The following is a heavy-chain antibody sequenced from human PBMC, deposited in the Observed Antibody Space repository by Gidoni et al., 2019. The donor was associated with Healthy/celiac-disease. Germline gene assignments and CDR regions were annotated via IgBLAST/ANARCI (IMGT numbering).Heavy chain of an antibody. CDR3: VKGYCSSTSCYHFDY. J-gene: IGHJ4*02. V-gene: IGHV3-64D*06. CDR1: GFTFNSYA. D-gene: IGHD2-2*01. CDR2: ISSNGGST. Sequence: EVQLVESGGGLVQPGGSLRLSCSASGFTFNSYAMHWVRQAPGKGLEYVSAISSNGGSTYYADSVKGRFTISGDNSKNTLYLQMSSLRAEDTAVYYCVKGYCSSTSCYHFDYWGQGTLVTVSS.